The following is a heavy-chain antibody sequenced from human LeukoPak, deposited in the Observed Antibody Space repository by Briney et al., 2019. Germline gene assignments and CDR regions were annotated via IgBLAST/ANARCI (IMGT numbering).Heavy chain of an antibody. CDR3: GYGGNSVDY. D-gene: IGHD4-23*01. V-gene: IGHV1-18*01. CDR2: ISAYNGNT. Sequence: GASVTVSFTSSAYTFTIYGISWVRQAPGQGLEWMGWISAYNGNTNYAQKLQGRVTMTTDTSTSTAYMELRSLRSDDTAVYYCGYGGNSVDYWGQGTLVTVSS. J-gene: IGHJ4*02. CDR1: AYTFTIYG.